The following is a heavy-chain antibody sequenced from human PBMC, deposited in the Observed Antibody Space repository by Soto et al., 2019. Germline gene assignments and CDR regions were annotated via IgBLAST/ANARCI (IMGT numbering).Heavy chain of an antibody. J-gene: IGHJ5*02. Sequence: SETLSLTCTVSGGSISYYYWSWIRQPPGKGLEWIGYIYYSGSTKSNPSLRSRITISVDTSKNQFSLKLRSVTAADTAVYYCARELRGYCTGGSCYAPFDTWGQGTLVTVSS. CDR2: IYYSGST. CDR1: GGSISYYY. D-gene: IGHD2-15*01. CDR3: ARELRGYCTGGSCYAPFDT. V-gene: IGHV4-59*01.